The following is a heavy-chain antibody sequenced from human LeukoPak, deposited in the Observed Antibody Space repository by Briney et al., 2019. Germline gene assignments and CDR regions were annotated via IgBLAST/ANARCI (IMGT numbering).Heavy chain of an antibody. V-gene: IGHV3-30-3*01. J-gene: IGHJ4*02. CDR1: GFTFSSYA. CDR2: ISYDGSNK. CDR3: ASSYYDYVWGSYPLDY. Sequence: GGSLRLSCAASGFTFSSYAIHWVRQAPGKGLEWVALISYDGSNKYYADSVKGRFTISRDNSKNTLYLQVNSLRAEDTAVYCCASSYYDYVWGSYPLDYWGQGTLVTVSS. D-gene: IGHD3-16*02.